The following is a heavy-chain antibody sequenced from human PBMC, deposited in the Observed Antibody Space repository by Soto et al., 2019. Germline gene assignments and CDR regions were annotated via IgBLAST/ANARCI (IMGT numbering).Heavy chain of an antibody. CDR3: ARGVKYAFDI. V-gene: IGHV3-21*01. J-gene: IGHJ3*02. Sequence: EVQLVESGGGLVKPGGSLRLSCAASGFTFSSYSMNWVRQAPGKGLEWVSSITSSTSYIYYADSVKGRFTISRDNAKNSLYLPMNSLRAEDTAVYYCARGVKYAFDIWGQGTMVTVSS. CDR2: ITSSTSYI. CDR1: GFTFSSYS.